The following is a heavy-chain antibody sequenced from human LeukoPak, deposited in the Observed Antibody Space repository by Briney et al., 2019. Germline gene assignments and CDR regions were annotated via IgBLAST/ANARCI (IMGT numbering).Heavy chain of an antibody. J-gene: IGHJ4*02. D-gene: IGHD3-9*01. CDR2: ISGSGGST. CDR3: AKKRYDILTGPNY. Sequence: GGSLRLSCAASGFTFSSYAMSWVRQAPGKGLEWVSAISGSGGSTYYADSVKGRFTISRDSSKNTLYLQMNSLRAEDTAVYYCAKKRYDILTGPNYWGQGTLVTVSS. CDR1: GFTFSSYA. V-gene: IGHV3-23*01.